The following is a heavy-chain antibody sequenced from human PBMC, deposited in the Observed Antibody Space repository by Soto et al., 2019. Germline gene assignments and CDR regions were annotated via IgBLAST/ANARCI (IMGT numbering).Heavy chain of an antibody. V-gene: IGHV6-1*01. D-gene: IGHD6-13*01. CDR1: GDSVSSNSAA. Sequence: KQSQTLSLTCAISGDSVSSNSAAWNWIRQSPSRGLEWLGRTYYRSKWYNDYAVSVKSRITINPNTSKNQFSLQLNSVTPEDTAVYYCARVEGFYSSSWYPGDWFDPWGQGTLVTVSS. CDR3: ARVEGFYSSSWYPGDWFDP. CDR2: TYYRSKWYN. J-gene: IGHJ5*02.